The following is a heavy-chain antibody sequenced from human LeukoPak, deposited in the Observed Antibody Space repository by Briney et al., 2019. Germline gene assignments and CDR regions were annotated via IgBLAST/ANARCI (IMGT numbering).Heavy chain of an antibody. CDR3: ARDEALSGEGLDY. V-gene: IGHV4-61*01. D-gene: IGHD3-10*01. Sequence: KPSETLSPTCTVSGGSVSSGSYYWSWIRLPPGKGLEWIGYIYYSGTTNYNPSLKSRVTISVDTPKNQFSLKLSSVTAADTAVYYCARDEALSGEGLDYWGQGTLVTVSS. CDR2: IYYSGTT. CDR1: GGSVSSGSYY. J-gene: IGHJ4*02.